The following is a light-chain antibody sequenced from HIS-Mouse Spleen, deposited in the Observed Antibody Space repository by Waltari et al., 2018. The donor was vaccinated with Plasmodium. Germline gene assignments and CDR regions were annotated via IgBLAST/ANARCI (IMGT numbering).Light chain of an antibody. CDR2: EGS. CDR1: SSDVGSYHL. V-gene: IGLV2-23*03. CDR3: CSYAGSSTFV. J-gene: IGLJ3*02. Sequence: QSALPQPASVSGSPGQSITISCTGTSSDVGSYHLVSWYQQHPGKAPKLMIYEGSKRPSGVSNRFSGSKSGNTASLTISGLQAEDEADYYCCSYAGSSTFVFGGGTKLTVL.